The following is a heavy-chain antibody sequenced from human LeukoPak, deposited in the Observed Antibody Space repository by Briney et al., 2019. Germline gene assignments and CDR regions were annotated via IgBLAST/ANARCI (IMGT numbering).Heavy chain of an antibody. V-gene: IGHV3-48*01. J-gene: IGHJ6*03. CDR3: ARGSEQWLPTGYMDV. CDR2: ISSSSSTR. CDR1: EFSFSSYG. Sequence: PGGSLRLSCAASEFSFSSYGMHWVRQAPGKGLEWVSYISSSSSTRYYADSVKGRFTISRDNVKKSLYLQMNSLRAEDTAVYYCARGSEQWLPTGYMDVWGKGTTVTVSS. D-gene: IGHD6-19*01.